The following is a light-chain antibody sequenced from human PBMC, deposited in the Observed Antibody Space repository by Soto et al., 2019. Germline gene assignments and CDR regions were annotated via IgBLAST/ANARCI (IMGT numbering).Light chain of an antibody. CDR2: DAS. J-gene: IGKJ4*01. CDR3: QQRSNWPPLT. V-gene: IGKV3-11*01. Sequence: ETVLTQSPATLSLSPGERATLSCRASQSVSSYLAWYQQKPGQAPRLLIYDASNRATGIPARFSGSGSGTDFTLTISSLEPADFAVYYCQQRSNWPPLTFGGGTKVDIK. CDR1: QSVSSY.